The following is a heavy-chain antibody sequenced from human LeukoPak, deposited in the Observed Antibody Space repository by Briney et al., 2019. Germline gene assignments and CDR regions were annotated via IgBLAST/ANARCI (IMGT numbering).Heavy chain of an antibody. CDR1: GGSISSYY. CDR3: ARSFSGFGVVPL. D-gene: IGHD3-3*01. CDR2: IYYSGST. J-gene: IGHJ4*02. Sequence: SETLSLTCTVSGGSISSYYWSWIRQPPGMGLEWIGYIYYSGSTNYNPSLKSRVTISVDTSKNQFSLKLSSVTAADTAVYYCARSFSGFGVVPLWGQGTLVTVSS. V-gene: IGHV4-59*01.